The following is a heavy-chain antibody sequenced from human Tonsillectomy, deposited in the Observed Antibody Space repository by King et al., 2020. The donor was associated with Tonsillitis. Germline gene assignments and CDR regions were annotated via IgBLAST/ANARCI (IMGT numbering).Heavy chain of an antibody. D-gene: IGHD3-22*01. CDR1: GFSLSTSEMR. J-gene: IGHJ6*03. CDR2: IYWNEDE. Sequence: TLKESGPALVKPTQTLTLTFTFSGFSLSTSEMRVGWIRQPPGKALEWLARIYWNEDEFYSTFLMTSLTLSKDTSKNQVVLTMTNLDPLDTATHYCARIQEGRYYFDSSGYYCHYYYMEVWGTGTTVTVSS. CDR3: ARIQEGRYYFDSSGYYCHYYYMEV. V-gene: IGHV2-70*04.